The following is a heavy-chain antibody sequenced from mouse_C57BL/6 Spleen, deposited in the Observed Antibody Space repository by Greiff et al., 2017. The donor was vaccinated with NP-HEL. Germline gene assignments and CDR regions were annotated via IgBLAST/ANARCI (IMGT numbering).Heavy chain of an antibody. CDR1: GYAFTNYL. CDR3: AREGSMMVTPYAMDY. V-gene: IGHV1-54*01. Sequence: QVQLQQSGAELVRPGTSVKVSCKASGYAFTNYLIEWVKQRPGQGLEWIGVINPGSGGTNYNEKFKGKATLTADKSSSTAYMQLSSLTSEDSAVYFCAREGSMMVTPYAMDYWGQGTSVTVSS. CDR2: INPGSGGT. D-gene: IGHD2-3*01. J-gene: IGHJ4*01.